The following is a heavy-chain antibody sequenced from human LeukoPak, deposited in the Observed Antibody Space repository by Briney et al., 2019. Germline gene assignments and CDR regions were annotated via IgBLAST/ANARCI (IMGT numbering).Heavy chain of an antibody. D-gene: IGHD1-26*01. V-gene: IGHV4-39*01. CDR2: MYYRGST. CDR1: GVSISTSTYY. Sequence: SETLSLTCTVSGVSISTSTYYWGWIRQPPGKGLEWIGSMYYRGSTYYNESLKSRVTISADTSRNQYSLRLSSVTAADTAVYYCAIDSGDHRVVYWGQGALVTVSS. CDR3: AIDSGDHRVVY. J-gene: IGHJ4*02.